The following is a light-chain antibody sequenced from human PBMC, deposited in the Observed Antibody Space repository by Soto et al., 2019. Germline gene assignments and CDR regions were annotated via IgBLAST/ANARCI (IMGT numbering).Light chain of an antibody. J-gene: IGKJ1*01. Sequence: EVVMSQSPVTLSVPPAERATLSCRASQTVSSNLAWYQQKPAQAPRLLIYGASNRATVIPDRFSGSGSGTDFTLTISRLEPEDFAVYYCQQYGSSGTFGQGTKVDIK. V-gene: IGKV3-20*01. CDR3: QQYGSSGT. CDR1: QTVSSN. CDR2: GAS.